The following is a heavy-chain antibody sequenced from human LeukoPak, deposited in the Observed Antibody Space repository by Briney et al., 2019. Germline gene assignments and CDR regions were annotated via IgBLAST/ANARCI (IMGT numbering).Heavy chain of an antibody. J-gene: IGHJ4*02. V-gene: IGHV3-30*18. D-gene: IGHD6-19*01. Sequence: GRSLRLSSVASGFTFSSQAMHWVRQAPGKGLEWVASISYDERNEHYSDSVKGRFTISRDNSRNTLYLRLNSLRLGDTAVYYCAKDRDRGGWYFGKDVWGQGTLVTVSS. CDR3: AKDRDRGGWYFGKDV. CDR2: ISYDERNE. CDR1: GFTFSSQA.